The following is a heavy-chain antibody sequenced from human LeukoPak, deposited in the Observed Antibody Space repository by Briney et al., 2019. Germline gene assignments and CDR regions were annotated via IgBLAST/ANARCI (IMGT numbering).Heavy chain of an antibody. CDR3: ARVPKRSGHKYFDY. CDR2: ISAYNGNT. Sequence: ASVKVSCKASGYTFTSYGISWVRQAPGQGLEWMGWISAYNGNTNYAQKFQGRVTMTRNTSISTAYMELSSLRSEDTAVYYCARVPKRSGHKYFDYWGQGTLVTVSS. J-gene: IGHJ4*02. CDR1: GYTFTSYG. V-gene: IGHV1-18*01. D-gene: IGHD3-3*01.